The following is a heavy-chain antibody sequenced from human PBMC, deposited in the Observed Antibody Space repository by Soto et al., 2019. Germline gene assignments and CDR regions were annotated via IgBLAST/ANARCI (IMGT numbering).Heavy chain of an antibody. J-gene: IGHJ6*02. CDR2: ISSSGSTI. CDR1: GFTFSDYY. Sequence: GGSLRLSCAASGFTFSDYYMSWIRQAPGKGLEWVSYISSSGSTIYYADSVKGRFTISRDNAKNSLYLQMNSLRAEDTAVYCCAKGRRDFWSGSGPLYYGMDVWGQGTTVTVSS. V-gene: IGHV3-11*01. D-gene: IGHD3-3*01. CDR3: AKGRRDFWSGSGPLYYGMDV.